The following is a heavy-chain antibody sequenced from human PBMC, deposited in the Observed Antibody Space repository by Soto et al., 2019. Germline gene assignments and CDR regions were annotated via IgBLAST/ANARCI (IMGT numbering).Heavy chain of an antibody. Sequence: PGESLKISCAASGFTFSSYGMHWVRQAPGKGLEWVAVISYDGSNKYYADSVKGRFTISRDNSKNTLYLQMNSLRAEDTAVYYCAKDLYYYDSSGYYLLDYWGQGTLVTVSS. CDR2: ISYDGSNK. CDR3: AKDLYYYDSSGYYLLDY. D-gene: IGHD3-22*01. CDR1: GFTFSSYG. V-gene: IGHV3-30*18. J-gene: IGHJ4*02.